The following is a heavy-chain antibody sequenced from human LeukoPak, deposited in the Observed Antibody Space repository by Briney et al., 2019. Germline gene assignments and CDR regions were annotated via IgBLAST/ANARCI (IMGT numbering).Heavy chain of an antibody. V-gene: IGHV3-66*02. CDR2: IYSGGDT. D-gene: IGHD4-23*01. J-gene: IGHJ4*02. CDR1: GFTFSDYY. CDR3: ARDLTHGGKTY. Sequence: GGSLRLSCAASGFTFSDYYMSWIRQAPGKGLEWVSVIYSGGDTYYADSVKGRFTISRDNSKNTLYLQMNSLRAEDTAVYYCARDLTHGGKTYWGQGTLVTVSS.